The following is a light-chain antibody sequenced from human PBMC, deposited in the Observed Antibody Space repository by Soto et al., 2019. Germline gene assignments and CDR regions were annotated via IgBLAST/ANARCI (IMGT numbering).Light chain of an antibody. CDR1: QSISKN. V-gene: IGKV3-15*01. Sequence: IQMTQSPDTLSASPGDRATLSCRASQSISKNLGWYQQKAVQAPRLLIYDASTRPTGTPARFSGSGSGTDFTLIISSLQSEDVAIYYCQQYNNWPPLTFGGGTKVEI. CDR3: QQYNNWPPLT. CDR2: DAS. J-gene: IGKJ4*01.